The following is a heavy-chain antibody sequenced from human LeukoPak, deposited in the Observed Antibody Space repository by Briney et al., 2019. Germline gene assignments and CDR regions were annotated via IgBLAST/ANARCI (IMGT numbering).Heavy chain of an antibody. V-gene: IGHV3-21*01. Sequence: PGGSLRLSCAASGFTFSSYSMNWVRQAPGKGLEWVSSISSSSSYIYYADSVKGRFTISRDSAKNSLYLQMNSLRAEDTAVYYCARHQIAGRYGMDVWGQGTTVTVSS. D-gene: IGHD6-13*01. CDR1: GFTFSSYS. J-gene: IGHJ6*02. CDR3: ARHQIAGRYGMDV. CDR2: ISSSSSYI.